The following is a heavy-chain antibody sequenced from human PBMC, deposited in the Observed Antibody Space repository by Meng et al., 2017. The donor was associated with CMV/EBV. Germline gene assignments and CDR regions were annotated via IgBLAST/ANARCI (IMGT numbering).Heavy chain of an antibody. CDR2: INAGDGNR. CDR3: ARGNGVAHDY. Sequence: QVQLVQSGAEVKKPGASVKVSCKASGYTFTGYGIHWVRQAPGQRLEWMGRINAGDGNRKYSQKFQDRVTITRDTSASTAYMELSSLRSEDTAVYYCARGNGVAHDYWGQGTLVTVSS. J-gene: IGHJ4*02. D-gene: IGHD3-3*01. V-gene: IGHV1-3*01. CDR1: GYTFTGYG.